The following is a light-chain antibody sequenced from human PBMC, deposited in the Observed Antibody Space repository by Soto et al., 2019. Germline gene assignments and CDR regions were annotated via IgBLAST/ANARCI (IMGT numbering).Light chain of an antibody. CDR3: SSYTSSSTLV. Sequence: QSALTQPASVSGSPGQSITISCTGTSTDVGGYKYVSWYQQHPGKAPKLMIYEVSNRPSGGSNRFSGSKSGNTASLTISGLQAEDEADYYCSSYTSSSTLVFGGGTKLTVL. CDR2: EVS. J-gene: IGLJ2*01. V-gene: IGLV2-14*01. CDR1: STDVGGYKY.